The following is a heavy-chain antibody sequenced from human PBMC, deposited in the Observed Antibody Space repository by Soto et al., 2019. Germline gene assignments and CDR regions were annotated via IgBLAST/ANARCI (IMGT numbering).Heavy chain of an antibody. V-gene: IGHV1-2*02. CDR1: GYTLTGYY. CDR3: ARSIAASTGGRDV. D-gene: IGHD2-15*01. Sequence: APVKDSCKASGYTLTGYYMHWVRQAPGQGREWMGWINPNSGGTNYAQKFQGRVTMTRDTSISTAYMELSRLRSDDRAVYYCARSIAASTGGRDVWGQGTTVTVPS. CDR2: INPNSGGT. J-gene: IGHJ6*02.